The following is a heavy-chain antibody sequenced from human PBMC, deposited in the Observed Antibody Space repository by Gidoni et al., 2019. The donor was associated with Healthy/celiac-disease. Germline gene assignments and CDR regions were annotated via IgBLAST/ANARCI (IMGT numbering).Heavy chain of an antibody. CDR3: ARYQQYQLLFGMDWFDP. Sequence: QVQLVPSGAEVKKPGAAVKVCCKASGYTFTSDYMHWVRPAPGQGLEWMGIINTSGSSTSYAQKFQGRVTLSRDTSTSTVYMELRSLRSVDTAVYYCARYQQYQLLFGMDWFDPWGQGTLVTVSS. D-gene: IGHD2-2*01. CDR1: GYTFTSDY. V-gene: IGHV1-46*01. CDR2: INTSGSST. J-gene: IGHJ5*02.